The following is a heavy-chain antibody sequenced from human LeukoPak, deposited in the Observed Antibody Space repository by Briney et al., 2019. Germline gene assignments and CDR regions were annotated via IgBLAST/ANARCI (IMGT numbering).Heavy chain of an antibody. V-gene: IGHV1-46*01. CDR1: GYTFPSYF. J-gene: IGHJ5*02. Sequence: ASVKVSCKASGYTFPSYFMHWVRQAPGQGLEWMGIINPTGGRTTYAQKFQGRVTMTRDTSTSTVYMELSSLRSDDTAVYYCARRHCCGGDRNWFDPWGQGTLVTVSS. CDR3: ARRHCCGGDRNWFDP. D-gene: IGHD2-21*02. CDR2: INPTGGRT.